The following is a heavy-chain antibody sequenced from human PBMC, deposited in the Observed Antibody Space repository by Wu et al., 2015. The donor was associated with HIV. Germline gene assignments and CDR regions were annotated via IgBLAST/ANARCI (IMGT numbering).Heavy chain of an antibody. J-gene: IGHJ4*02. Sequence: QVQLVQSGAEVKKPGSSVKVSCKASGGTFSSYAISWVRQAPGQGLEWMGGIIPIFGTANYAQIFQGRVTITADASTSTAYMELSSLRSEDTAVYYCARGGYSSSARDFDYWGQGTLVTVSS. V-gene: IGHV1-69*12. CDR1: GGTFSSYA. D-gene: IGHD6-6*01. CDR3: ARGGYSSSARDFDY. CDR2: IIPIFGTA.